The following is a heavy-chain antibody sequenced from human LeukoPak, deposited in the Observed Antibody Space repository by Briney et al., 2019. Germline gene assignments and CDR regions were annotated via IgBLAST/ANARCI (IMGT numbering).Heavy chain of an antibody. V-gene: IGHV4-30-2*01. J-gene: IGHJ5*02. CDR2: IYHTGST. CDR1: GGSMSSGGFY. Sequence: PSQTLSLTCNVSGGSMSSGGFYWSWIRQPPGKGLEWIGYIYHTGSTYYNPSLKSRLTISVDTSKNQFSLKLSSVTAADTAVYYCARGGCSSTSCSDPWGQGTLVTVSS. D-gene: IGHD2-2*01. CDR3: ARGGCSSTSCSDP.